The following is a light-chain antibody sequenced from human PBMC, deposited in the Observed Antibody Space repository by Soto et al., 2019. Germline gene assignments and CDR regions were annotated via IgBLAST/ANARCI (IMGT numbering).Light chain of an antibody. CDR1: QPLGAW. V-gene: IGKV1-12*01. Sequence: DIQMPQFPSSESSSVGHRVTITCRARQPLGAWLAWYQQKPGKAPKLLIYATSTLESGDPSRFSGSGSGTEFTLPVSSLQPEDFATYYCQLSDLFQGTFGGGTRVEI. CDR3: QLSDLFQGT. CDR2: ATS. J-gene: IGKJ4*01.